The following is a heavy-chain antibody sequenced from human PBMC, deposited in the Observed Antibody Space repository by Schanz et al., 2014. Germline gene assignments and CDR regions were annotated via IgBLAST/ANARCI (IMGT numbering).Heavy chain of an antibody. D-gene: IGHD3-10*01. CDR3: GRAGTGRAGWYFEL. CDR2: ISHDGYST. Sequence: EVQLVESGGGLVQPGGSLRLSCSASGFTFSIYAMHWVRQAPGKGLEYVSAISHDGYSTYYADSVKGRFTISRDNSKNTLFLQMSSLRVDDMAVYYCGRAGTGRAGWYFELWGHGTLVTVSS. J-gene: IGHJ2*01. CDR1: GFTFSIYA. V-gene: IGHV3-64D*06.